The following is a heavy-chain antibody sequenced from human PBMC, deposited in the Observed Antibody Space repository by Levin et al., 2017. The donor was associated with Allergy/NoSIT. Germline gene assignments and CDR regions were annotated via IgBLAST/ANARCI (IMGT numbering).Heavy chain of an antibody. J-gene: IGHJ6*02. CDR1: GFTFSSYA. CDR2: ISYDGSNK. D-gene: IGHD3-10*01. Sequence: GGSLRLSCAASGFTFSSYAMHWVRQAPGKGLEWVAVISYDGSNKYYADSVKGRFTISRDNSKHTLYLQMNSLRAEDTAVYYCARGMVVRGAIQDITANNYYYYGMDVWGQGTTVTVSS. CDR3: ARGMVVRGAIQDITANNYYYYGMDV. V-gene: IGHV3-30*04.